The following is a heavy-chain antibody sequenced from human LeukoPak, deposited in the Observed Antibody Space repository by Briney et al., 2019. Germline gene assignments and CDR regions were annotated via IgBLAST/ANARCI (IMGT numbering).Heavy chain of an antibody. J-gene: IGHJ4*02. CDR2: IIPIFGTA. V-gene: IGHV1-69*05. CDR3: ARSRLGYCSGGSCYADQYYFDY. CDR1: GGTFSSYA. Sequence: SVKASCKASGGTFSSYAISWVRQAPGQGLEWMGRIIPIFGTANYAQKFQGRVTITTDESTSTAYMELSSLRSEDTAVYYCARSRLGYCSGGSCYADQYYFDYWGQGTLVTVSS. D-gene: IGHD2-15*01.